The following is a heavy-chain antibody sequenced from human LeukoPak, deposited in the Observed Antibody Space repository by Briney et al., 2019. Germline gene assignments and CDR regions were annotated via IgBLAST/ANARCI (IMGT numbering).Heavy chain of an antibody. V-gene: IGHV1-8*01. J-gene: IGHJ4*02. D-gene: IGHD3-10*01. CDR2: MNPNSGNT. Sequence: ASVTVSCKASGYTFTSYDINWVRQATGQGLEWMGWMNPNSGNTGYAQKFQGRVTMTRNTSISTAYMELSSLRSEDTAVYYCARGGRRITMVRGVIITGDFGYWGQGTLVTVSS. CDR3: ARGGRRITMVRGVIITGDFGY. CDR1: GYTFTSYD.